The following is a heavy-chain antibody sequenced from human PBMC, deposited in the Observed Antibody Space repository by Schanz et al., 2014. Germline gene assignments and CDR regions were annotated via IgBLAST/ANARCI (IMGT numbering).Heavy chain of an antibody. V-gene: IGHV3-23*04. CDR2: ISTGGGNT. CDR1: GFIFSSYA. CDR3: VKEGTVVSGYPRDH. Sequence: EVQLVESGGGLVQPGGSLKLSCAASGFIFSSYAMTWVRQAPGKGLEWVSAISTGGGNTYYTDSVKGRFTISRDNSRNTLYLQMSSLRADDTAVYYCVKEGTVVSGYPRDHWGQGTLVTVSS. D-gene: IGHD2-2*01. J-gene: IGHJ4*02.